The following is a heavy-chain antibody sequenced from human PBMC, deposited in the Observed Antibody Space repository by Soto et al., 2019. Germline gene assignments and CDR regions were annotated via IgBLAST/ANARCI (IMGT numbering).Heavy chain of an antibody. CDR3: ARGGGGSSSWTPDGDAFDI. D-gene: IGHD6-13*01. J-gene: IGHJ3*02. V-gene: IGHV3-13*01. Sequence: ESLRLACAASGLTFSSYDMHWVRKATGKGLEWVSAIGTAGDTYYPGSVKGRFTISRENAKNSLYLQMNSLRAGDTAVYYCARGGGGSSSWTPDGDAFDIWGQGTMVTV. CDR2: IGTAGDT. CDR1: GLTFSSYD.